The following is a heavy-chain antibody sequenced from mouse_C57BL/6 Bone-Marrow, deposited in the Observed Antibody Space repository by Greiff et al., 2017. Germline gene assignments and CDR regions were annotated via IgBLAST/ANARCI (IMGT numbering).Heavy chain of an antibody. CDR3: AGCDWEGSAWFAY. Sequence: EVKVVESGGGLVQPGGSLSLSCAASGFTFTDYYMSWVRQPPGKALEWFGFIRNNANGYTTEYSASVKGRFTISSDNSQSILYLQMIALRAEDSATYYCAGCDWEGSAWFAYWGQGTLVTVSA. J-gene: IGHJ3*01. CDR1: GFTFTDYY. CDR2: IRNNANGYTT. V-gene: IGHV7-3*01. D-gene: IGHD4-1*01.